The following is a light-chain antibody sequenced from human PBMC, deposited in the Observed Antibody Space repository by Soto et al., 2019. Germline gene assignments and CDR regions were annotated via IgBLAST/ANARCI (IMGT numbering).Light chain of an antibody. Sequence: QSALTQPASVSGSPGQSITISCTGTSSDAGGYNYVSWYQQHPGKAPKLMLYDFSNRPSGVSNRFSGSKSGNTASLTISGLQAEDEDEYYCSSYTSSSTLLDVFGTGTQVTVL. J-gene: IGLJ1*01. V-gene: IGLV2-14*01. CDR1: SSDAGGYNY. CDR2: DFS. CDR3: SSYTSSSTLLDV.